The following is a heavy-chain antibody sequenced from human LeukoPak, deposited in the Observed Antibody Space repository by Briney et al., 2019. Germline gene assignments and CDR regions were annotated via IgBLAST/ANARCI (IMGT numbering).Heavy chain of an antibody. CDR3: ARDRRDDFGPDS. Sequence: SETLSLTCTVSGGSVNSGGYYWSWIRQPPGKGLEWIGYIFHGGSTYYNPSLKSRVTISADRSGNQFSLRLSSVTAADTAVYYCARDRRDDFGPDSWGQGILVTVSS. CDR2: IFHGGST. V-gene: IGHV4-30-2*01. CDR1: GGSVNSGGYY. J-gene: IGHJ4*02. D-gene: IGHD3-3*01.